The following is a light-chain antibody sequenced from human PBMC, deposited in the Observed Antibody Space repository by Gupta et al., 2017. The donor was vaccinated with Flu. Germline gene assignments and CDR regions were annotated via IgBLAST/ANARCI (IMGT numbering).Light chain of an antibody. V-gene: IGLV2-14*01. Sequence: SALTQPASVSGSSGQSITISCTGTSSEVGRYNYVSCFQQHPGKAHKLMIYEVPNRPAGVSNRFSGSKSGNTASLTISGLQADDEADYYCSADTSSNTWVFGGGTKLTVL. J-gene: IGLJ3*02. CDR2: EVP. CDR1: SSEVGRYNY. CDR3: SADTSSNTWV.